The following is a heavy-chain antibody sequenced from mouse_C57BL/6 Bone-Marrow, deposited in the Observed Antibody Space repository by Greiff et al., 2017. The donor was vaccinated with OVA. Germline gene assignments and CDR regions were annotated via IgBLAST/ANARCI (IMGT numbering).Heavy chain of an antibody. V-gene: IGHV1-26*01. CDR2: INPNNGGT. Sequence: EVQLQQSGPELVKPGASVKISCKASGYTFTDYYMNWVKQSHGQSLEWIGDINPNNGGTSYNQKFKGKATLTVDKSSSTAYMELRSLTSEDSAVYYCARGYYGSSYGYWGQGTTLTVSS. CDR1: GYTFTDYY. D-gene: IGHD1-1*01. J-gene: IGHJ2*01. CDR3: ARGYYGSSYGY.